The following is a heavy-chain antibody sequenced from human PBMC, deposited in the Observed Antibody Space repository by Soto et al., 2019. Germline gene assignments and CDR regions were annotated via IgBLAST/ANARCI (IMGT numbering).Heavy chain of an antibody. Sequence: GYLRMYCASRVFTFSSYGIHWVDPNPYKGLEWVAVISYDESTTFYADSVKGRFTISRDNSKNTLFLQMNSLRPEDTAVYFCSKAMIGRYDSDACDVWGQRTRVNVS. V-gene: IGHV3-30*18. CDR1: VFTFSSYG. CDR2: ISYDESTT. CDR3: SKAMIGRYDSDACDV. J-gene: IGHJ3*01. D-gene: IGHD3-22*01.